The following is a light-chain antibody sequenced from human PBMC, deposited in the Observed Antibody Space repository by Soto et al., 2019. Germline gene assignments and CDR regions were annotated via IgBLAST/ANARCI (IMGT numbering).Light chain of an antibody. CDR2: AAS. Sequence: DIQMTQSPSTLSGSVGDRVTITCRASQTISSWLAWYQQKPGKAPKLLIYAASNLQSGVPSRFSGSGSGTEFTLTISSLQPDDFATYYCQQYNSYSPGVTFGQGTKVDIK. J-gene: IGKJ1*01. CDR3: QQYNSYSPGVT. V-gene: IGKV1-5*01. CDR1: QTISSW.